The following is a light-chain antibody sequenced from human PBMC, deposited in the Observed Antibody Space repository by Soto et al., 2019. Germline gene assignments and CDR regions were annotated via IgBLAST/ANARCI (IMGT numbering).Light chain of an antibody. V-gene: IGKV4-1*01. CDR2: WAS. CDR3: QQYYNSPLT. J-gene: IGKJ4*01. Sequence: DFVMTQSPDSLAVSLGERATINCKSSQSVLYSSNNKNYLXWYQQKPGQPPKVLIYWASTRESGVPDRXXXXXXGXXXXLTISSLQAEDVAVYYCQQYYNSPLTFGGGTKVEIK. CDR1: QSVLYSSNNKNY.